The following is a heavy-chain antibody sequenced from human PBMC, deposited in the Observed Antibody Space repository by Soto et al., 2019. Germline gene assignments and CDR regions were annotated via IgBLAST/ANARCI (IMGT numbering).Heavy chain of an antibody. CDR3: ASSPRGYCSSTSCWDLGNYYGMDV. Sequence: GESLKISCKGSGYSFTSYWISWVRQMPGKGLEWMGRIDPSDSYTNYSPSFQGHVTISADKSISTAYLQWSSLKASDTAMYYCASSPRGYCSSTSCWDLGNYYGMDVWGQGTTDTVS. CDR1: GYSFTSYW. CDR2: IDPSDSYT. V-gene: IGHV5-10-1*01. D-gene: IGHD2-2*01. J-gene: IGHJ6*02.